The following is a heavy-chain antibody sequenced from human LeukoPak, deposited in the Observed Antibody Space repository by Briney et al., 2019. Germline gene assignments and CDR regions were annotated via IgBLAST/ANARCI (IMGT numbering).Heavy chain of an antibody. D-gene: IGHD7-27*01. V-gene: IGHV4-38-2*02. CDR2: IYHSGST. CDR3: ARDRRSTGGYYYMDV. J-gene: IGHJ6*03. Sequence: SETLSLTCTVSGYSISSGYYWGWIRQPPGKGLEWIGSIYHSGSTYYNPSLKSRVTISVDTSKNQFSLKLSSVTAADTAVYYCARDRRSTGGYYYMDVWGKGTMVTVSS. CDR1: GYSISSGYY.